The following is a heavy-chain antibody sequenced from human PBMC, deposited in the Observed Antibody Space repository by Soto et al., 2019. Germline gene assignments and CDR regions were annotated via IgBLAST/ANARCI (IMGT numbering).Heavy chain of an antibody. CDR3: ARDTLRAVRSWYDH. Sequence: ASVKVSCKASGYTFTNYAIHWVRQAPGQRLEWMGWVNAGNGGTRYSQKFQGRVTISRDTSAIAAYMEVNSLTSEDTAVYYCARDTLRAVRSWYDHWGQGTLVTVS. J-gene: IGHJ5*02. V-gene: IGHV1-3*01. CDR1: GYTFTNYA. CDR2: VNAGNGGT. D-gene: IGHD2-2*01.